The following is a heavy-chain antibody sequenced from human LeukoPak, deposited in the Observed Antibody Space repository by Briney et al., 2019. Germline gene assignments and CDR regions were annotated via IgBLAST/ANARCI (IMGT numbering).Heavy chain of an antibody. CDR1: GFTFTYYG. D-gene: IGHD5-12*01. CDR2: ISGSGASP. V-gene: IGHV3-23*01. J-gene: IGHJ6*03. Sequence: PGGSLRLSCAASGFTFTYYGLSWVRQAPGKGLEWVSAISGSGASPFYADSVKGRFTISRDNSKNTLYLQMNSLRAEDTAVYYCAKGPIVATTAFYYYYMDVWGKGTTVTVSS. CDR3: AKGPIVATTAFYYYYMDV.